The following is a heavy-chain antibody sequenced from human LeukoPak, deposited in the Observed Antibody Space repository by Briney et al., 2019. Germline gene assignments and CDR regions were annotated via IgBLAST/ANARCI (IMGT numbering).Heavy chain of an antibody. V-gene: IGHV3-21*01. J-gene: IGHJ4*02. CDR2: ISTSSIYI. CDR1: GFTFSSYS. CDR3: ARAVWDSSGYYYDY. Sequence: GGSLRLSCAASGFTFSSYSMHWVRQAPGKGLEWVSLISTSSIYIYYADSVKGRFTISRDNAKSSLYLQINSLRAEDTAVYYCARAVWDSSGYYYDYWGQGTLITVSS. D-gene: IGHD3-22*01.